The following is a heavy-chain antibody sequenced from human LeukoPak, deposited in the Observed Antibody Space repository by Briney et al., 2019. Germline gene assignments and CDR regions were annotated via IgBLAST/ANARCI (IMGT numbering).Heavy chain of an antibody. J-gene: IGHJ4*02. D-gene: IGHD1-26*01. CDR2: LYGGGIT. CDR3: ARGVLGLKPLDY. Sequence: GGSLRLSCAASGFTVSDGYMSWVRQAPGKGLEWVSFLYGGGITDYADSVRGRFTISRDISENTLSLQMNSLRADDTAVYYCARGVLGLKPLDYWGQGTLVTVSS. CDR1: GFTVSDGY. V-gene: IGHV3-53*01.